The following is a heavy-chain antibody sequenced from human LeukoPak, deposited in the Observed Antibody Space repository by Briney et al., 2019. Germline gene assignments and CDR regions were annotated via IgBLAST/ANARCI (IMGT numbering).Heavy chain of an antibody. D-gene: IGHD6-13*01. CDR3: ARDPALAAAGQNLYYYGMDV. V-gene: IGHV1-18*01. Sequence: GASVKVSCKASGYTFSSYGIIWVRQAPGQGLEWMGWISAYNGNTNYAQKVQGRVTMTTDTSTRTAYMELRSLRSDDTAVYYCARDPALAAAGQNLYYYGMDVWGQGTTVTVSS. J-gene: IGHJ6*02. CDR2: ISAYNGNT. CDR1: GYTFSSYG.